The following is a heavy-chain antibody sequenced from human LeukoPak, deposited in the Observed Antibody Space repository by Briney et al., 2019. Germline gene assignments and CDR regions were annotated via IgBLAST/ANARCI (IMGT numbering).Heavy chain of an antibody. CDR2: ISSSSSYI. V-gene: IGHV3-21*01. CDR1: GFTFSSYS. D-gene: IGHD6-13*01. Sequence: PGGSLRLSCAASGFTFSSYSMNWVRQAPGKGLEWVSSISSSSSYIYYADSVKGRFTISRDNAKNSLYLQMNSLRAEDTAVYYWARGGIAAAGSLDYWGQGTLVTVSS. CDR3: ARGGIAAAGSLDY. J-gene: IGHJ4*02.